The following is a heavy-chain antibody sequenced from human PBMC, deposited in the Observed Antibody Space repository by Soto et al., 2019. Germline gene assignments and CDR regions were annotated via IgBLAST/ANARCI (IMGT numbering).Heavy chain of an antibody. D-gene: IGHD3-22*01. CDR2: IKQDGSEK. V-gene: IGHV3-7*03. J-gene: IGHJ3*02. Sequence: GGSLKLSCAASGFTFSSYWMSWVRQAPRKGLEWVANIKQDGSEKYYVDSVKGRFTISRDNAKNSLYLQTNSQRAEDTAVYYCARDRSDSYDSSGYYPDAFDIWGQGTMVT. CDR3: ARDRSDSYDSSGYYPDAFDI. CDR1: GFTFSSYW.